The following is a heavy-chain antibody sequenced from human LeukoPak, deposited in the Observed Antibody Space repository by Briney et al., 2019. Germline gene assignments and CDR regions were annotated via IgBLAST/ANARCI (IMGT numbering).Heavy chain of an antibody. J-gene: IGHJ4*02. CDR3: ARARGYSYGYPDY. D-gene: IGHD5-18*01. CDR2: IYTTGST. V-gene: IGHV4-61*02. Sequence: PSETLSLTCTVSGGSISSGSYYWSWIRQPAGKGLEWIGRIYTTGSTNFNPSLNGRVSISRDTTKNLFSLKLSSVTAADTAVYYCARARGYSYGYPDYWGQGTLVTVSS. CDR1: GGSISSGSYY.